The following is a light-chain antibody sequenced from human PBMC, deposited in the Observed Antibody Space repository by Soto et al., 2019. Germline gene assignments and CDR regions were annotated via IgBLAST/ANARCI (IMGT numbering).Light chain of an antibody. CDR1: SKDVGHFNY. V-gene: IGLV2-14*03. Sequence: QSVLAEPASVSGSPGQSITISCTGTSKDVGHFNYVSWFQQHPGKAPKLLIFDVNNWPSGVSDRFSGSKSGNTASLTISGLQPEDEADYYCTSFTTSDTFVFGSGTKLTVL. CDR3: TSFTTSDTFV. J-gene: IGLJ1*01. CDR2: DVN.